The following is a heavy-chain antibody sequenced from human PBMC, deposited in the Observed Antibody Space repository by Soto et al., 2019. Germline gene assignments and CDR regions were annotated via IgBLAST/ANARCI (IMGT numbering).Heavy chain of an antibody. D-gene: IGHD3-10*01. CDR2: IYSGGST. CDR3: ASFGKMGYYYYMDV. J-gene: IGHJ6*03. V-gene: IGHV3-66*01. Sequence: GGSLRLSCAASGFTVSSNYMSWVRQAPGKGLEWVSVIYSGGSTYYADSVKGRFTISRDNSKNTLYLQMNSLRAEDTAVYYCASFGKMGYYYYMDVWGKGTTVTVS. CDR1: GFTVSSNY.